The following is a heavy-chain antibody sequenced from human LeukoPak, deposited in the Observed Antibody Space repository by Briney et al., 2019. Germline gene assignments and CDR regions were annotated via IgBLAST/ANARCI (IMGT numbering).Heavy chain of an antibody. J-gene: IGHJ4*02. Sequence: GGSLRLSCAASGFTFSSYAMSWVRQAPGKGLEWVSAISGSGGSTYYADSVKSRFTISRDNSKNTLYLQMNSLRAEDTAVYYCAKLDTAMVTWGNIDYWGQGTLVTVSS. CDR3: AKLDTAMVTWGNIDY. D-gene: IGHD5-18*01. CDR2: ISGSGGST. CDR1: GFTFSSYA. V-gene: IGHV3-23*01.